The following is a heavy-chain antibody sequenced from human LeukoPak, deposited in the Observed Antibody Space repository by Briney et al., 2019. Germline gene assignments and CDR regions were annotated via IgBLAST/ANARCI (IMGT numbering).Heavy chain of an antibody. D-gene: IGHD4-11*01. Sequence: PSATLSLTCAVYGGSFSGYYWSWIRQPPGKGLEWIGEINHSGSTNYNPSLKSRVTISVDTSKNQFSLKLSSVTAADTAVYYCARGLTITTPHYFDYWGQGTLVTVSS. V-gene: IGHV4-34*01. CDR2: INHSGST. J-gene: IGHJ4*02. CDR1: GGSFSGYY. CDR3: ARGLTITTPHYFDY.